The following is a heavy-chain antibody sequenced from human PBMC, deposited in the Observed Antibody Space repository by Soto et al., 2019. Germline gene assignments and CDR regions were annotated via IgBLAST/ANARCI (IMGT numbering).Heavy chain of an antibody. D-gene: IGHD3-10*01. J-gene: IGHJ4*02. V-gene: IGHV4-59*08. Sequence: SETLSLTCTVSGGSISNYYWSWIRQPPGKGLEWIAYIYYSGRTNYNPSLKSRVTMSVDTSKIQFSLKLTSVTAADTAVYYCARHSQRELEYAFDYWGQGTLVTVSS. CDR1: GGSISNYY. CDR2: IYYSGRT. CDR3: ARHSQRELEYAFDY.